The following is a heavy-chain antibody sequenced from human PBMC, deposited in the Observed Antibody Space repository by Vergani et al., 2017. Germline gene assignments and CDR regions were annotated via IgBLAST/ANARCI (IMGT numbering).Heavy chain of an antibody. CDR2: VYPSGTT. CDR1: GVSMQSGSFY. Sequence: QVQLHESGPGLVKPSETLSLICSVSGVSMQSGSFYWTWIRQTAERRLEWMGRVYPSGTTNYNPSLNGRVTIFVDKSKNILSLRLNSVTAADTAVYYCATKSCGTPGCQIGYFREWGQGTLVTVSS. CDR3: ATKSCGTPGCQIGYFRE. J-gene: IGHJ1*01. D-gene: IGHD1-1*01. V-gene: IGHV4-61*02.